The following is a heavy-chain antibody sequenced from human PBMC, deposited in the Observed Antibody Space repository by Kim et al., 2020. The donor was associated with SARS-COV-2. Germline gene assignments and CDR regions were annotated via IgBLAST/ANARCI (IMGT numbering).Heavy chain of an antibody. V-gene: IGHV3-74*01. CDR2: LNRDGSTT. J-gene: IGHJ6*02. Sequence: GGSLRLSCAASGFTFSSHWMHWVRQAPGKGPVWVSRLNRDGSTTHYADLVMGRFTISRDNAKNTVYLQMNSLRVEDTAVYYCASGGFDIYAVDVWGQGTTVTVSS. D-gene: IGHD3-9*01. CDR1: GFTFSSHW. CDR3: ASGGFDIYAVDV.